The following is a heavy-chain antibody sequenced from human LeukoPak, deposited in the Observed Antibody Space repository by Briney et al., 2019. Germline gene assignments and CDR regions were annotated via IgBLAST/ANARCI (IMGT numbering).Heavy chain of an antibody. D-gene: IGHD3-3*01. CDR1: GFTVSSNY. CDR3: ARSAERFLEWLPTYNWFDP. CDR2: IYSGGST. J-gene: IGHJ5*02. Sequence: GGSLRLSCAASGFTVSSNYMSWVRQAPGKGLEWVSVIYSGGSTDYADSVKGRFTISRDNSKNTLYLQMNSLRAEDTALYYCARSAERFLEWLPTYNWFDPWGQGTLVTVSS. V-gene: IGHV3-53*01.